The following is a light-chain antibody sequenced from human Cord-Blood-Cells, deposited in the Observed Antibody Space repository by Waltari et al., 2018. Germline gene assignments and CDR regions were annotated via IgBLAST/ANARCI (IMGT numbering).Light chain of an antibody. V-gene: IGKV1-39*01. Sequence: DRVTITCRASQSISSYLNWYQQKPGKAPKLLIYAASSLQSGVPSRFSGSGSGTDFTLTISSLQPEDFATYYCQQSYSTPRTFGQGTTVEIK. CDR2: AAS. CDR1: QSISSY. J-gene: IGKJ1*01. CDR3: QQSYSTPRT.